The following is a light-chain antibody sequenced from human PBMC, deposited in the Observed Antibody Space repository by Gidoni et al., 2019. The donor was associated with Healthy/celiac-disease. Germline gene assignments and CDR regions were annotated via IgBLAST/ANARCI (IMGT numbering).Light chain of an antibody. Sequence: IVLTQSPATLSLSPGERATLSCRASQSVSSYLACYQQKPGQAPRLLSYDSSNRATGIPARFRGSGAGKDFTLTISSLAPEDFAVYYCQQRSNGLTFGGGTKVEIK. CDR2: DSS. J-gene: IGKJ4*01. V-gene: IGKV3-11*01. CDR1: QSVSSY. CDR3: QQRSNGLT.